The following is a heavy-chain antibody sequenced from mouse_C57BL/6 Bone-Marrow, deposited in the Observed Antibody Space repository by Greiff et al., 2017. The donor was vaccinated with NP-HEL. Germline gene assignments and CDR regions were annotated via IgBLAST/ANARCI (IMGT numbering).Heavy chain of an antibody. J-gene: IGHJ1*03. CDR3: ARDDYEYDGGTGYFDV. V-gene: IGHV1-42*01. D-gene: IGHD2-4*01. Sequence: VQLQQSGPELVKPGASVKISCTASGFSFTGYYMTWVKQSPEKSLEWVGEINPSTGGTSYLQKFKAQSTFTVDNSTRTAYMQLKSLTSEDSAVYYCARDDYEYDGGTGYFDVWGTGTTVTVSS. CDR1: GFSFTGYY. CDR2: INPSTGGT.